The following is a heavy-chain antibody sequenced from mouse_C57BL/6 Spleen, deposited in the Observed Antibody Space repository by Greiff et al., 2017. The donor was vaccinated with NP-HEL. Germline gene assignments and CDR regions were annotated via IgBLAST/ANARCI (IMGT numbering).Heavy chain of an antibody. CDR2: IDPENGDT. V-gene: IGHV14-4*01. CDR1: GFNIKDDY. D-gene: IGHD4-1*01. J-gene: IGHJ2*01. CDR3: TTVTGTNFDY. Sequence: VQLQQSGAELVRPGASVKLSCTASGFNIKDDYMHWVKQRPEQGLEWIGWIDPENGDTEYASKFQGKATITADTSSNTAYLPLSSLTSEDTAVYYCTTVTGTNFDYWGQGTTLTVSS.